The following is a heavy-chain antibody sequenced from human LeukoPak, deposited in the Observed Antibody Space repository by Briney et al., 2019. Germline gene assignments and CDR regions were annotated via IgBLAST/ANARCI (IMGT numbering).Heavy chain of an antibody. CDR3: ARHSVKAFDI. CDR1: GGSISSGSYS. Sequence: SQTLSLTCTVSGGSISSGSYSWSWVRQPAGKELEWIGRIYTSGSANYNPSLKSRITISVDTPKNQFSVNLSSVTAADTAVFYCARHSVKAFDIWGQGTMVTVSS. J-gene: IGHJ3*02. V-gene: IGHV4-61*02. CDR2: IYTSGSA.